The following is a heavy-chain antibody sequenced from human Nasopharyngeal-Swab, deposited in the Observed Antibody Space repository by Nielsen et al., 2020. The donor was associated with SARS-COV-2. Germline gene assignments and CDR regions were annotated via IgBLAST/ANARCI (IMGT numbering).Heavy chain of an antibody. D-gene: IGHD3-22*01. Sequence: GESLKISCAASGFTFSSSAMHWVRQAPGKGLEWVAVISYDGSNKYFADSVKGRFTISRDNSKNTLYLQMNSLRAEDTAAYYCASPPLDSSGYYYGFHYWGRGTLVTVSS. J-gene: IGHJ4*02. CDR2: ISYDGSNK. V-gene: IGHV3-30-3*01. CDR1: GFTFSSSA. CDR3: ASPPLDSSGYYYGFHY.